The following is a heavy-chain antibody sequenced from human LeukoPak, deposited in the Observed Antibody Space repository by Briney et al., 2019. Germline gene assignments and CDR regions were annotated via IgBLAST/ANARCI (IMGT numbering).Heavy chain of an antibody. J-gene: IGHJ4*02. D-gene: IGHD6-6*01. CDR1: GFTFSYPW. CDR3: ARGLGKGSSDY. CDR2: INQPGSQK. V-gene: IGHV3-7*03. Sequence: PGGSLRLSCVASGFTFSYPWMIWVRQAPGKGLEWVANINQPGSQKYHVDSVKGRFTISRDNARNSLFLQMNSLTADDTAVYYCARGLGKGSSDYWGQGTLVTVSS.